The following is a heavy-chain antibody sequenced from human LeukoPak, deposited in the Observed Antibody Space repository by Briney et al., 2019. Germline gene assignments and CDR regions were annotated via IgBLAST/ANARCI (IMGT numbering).Heavy chain of an antibody. Sequence: PSETLSLTCTVSGGSISGYYWSWIRQPPGKGLEWIGSIYYSGSTYYNPSLKSRVTISVDTSKNQFSLKLSSVTAADTAVYYCARQRGSDYWGQGTLVTVSS. CDR3: ARQRGSDY. D-gene: IGHD3-16*01. CDR1: GGSISGYY. J-gene: IGHJ4*02. V-gene: IGHV4-39*07. CDR2: IYYSGST.